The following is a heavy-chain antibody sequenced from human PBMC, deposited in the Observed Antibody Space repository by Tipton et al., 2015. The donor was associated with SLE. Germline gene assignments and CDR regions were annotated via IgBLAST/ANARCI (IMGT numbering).Heavy chain of an antibody. J-gene: IGHJ6*02. D-gene: IGHD5-12*01. Sequence: TLSLTCTVSGGSISSGSYYWSWIRQPAGKGLEWIGHIYTSGSTNYNPSLKSRVTISVDTSKNQFSLKLSSVTAADTAVYYCARDKGGSRGYYDYYGMDVWGQGTTVNVSS. CDR3: ARDKGGSRGYYDYYGMDV. V-gene: IGHV4-61*09. CDR2: IYTSGST. CDR1: GGSISSGSYY.